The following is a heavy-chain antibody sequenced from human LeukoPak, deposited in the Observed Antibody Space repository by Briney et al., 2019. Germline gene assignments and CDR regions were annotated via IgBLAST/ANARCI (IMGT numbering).Heavy chain of an antibody. Sequence: KTSQTLSVTCAVSGGSISSGGYSWSWIRQPPGKGLEWIGYIYHSGSTYYNPSLKSRVTISVDRSKNQFSLKLSSVTAADTAVYYCARRYCSGGSCYFDYWGQGTLVTVSS. D-gene: IGHD2-15*01. CDR3: ARRYCSGGSCYFDY. CDR1: GGSISSGGYS. J-gene: IGHJ4*02. V-gene: IGHV4-30-2*01. CDR2: IYHSGST.